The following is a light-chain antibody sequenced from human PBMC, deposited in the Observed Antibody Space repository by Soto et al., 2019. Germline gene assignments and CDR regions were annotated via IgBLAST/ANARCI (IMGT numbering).Light chain of an antibody. Sequence: QSALTQPRSVSGSPGQSVTISCTGTSSDVGNYNYVSWYRHHPGKAPKVLIYDVSKRPSGVPDRFSGSKSGNTASLTVSGLQAEDEAGYYCSSYVGTYGLLFGGGTKLTVL. CDR3: SSYVGTYGLL. J-gene: IGLJ2*01. V-gene: IGLV2-11*01. CDR1: SSDVGNYNY. CDR2: DVS.